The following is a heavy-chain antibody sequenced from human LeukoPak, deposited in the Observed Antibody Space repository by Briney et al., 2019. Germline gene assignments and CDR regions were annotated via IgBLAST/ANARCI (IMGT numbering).Heavy chain of an antibody. J-gene: IGHJ6*02. CDR1: GFTFSSYG. D-gene: IGHD5-12*01. Sequence: GGSLRLSCAASGFTFSSYGMHWVRQAPGKGLEWVAVISYDGSNKYYADSVKGRFTISRDNSKNTLYLQMNSLRAEDTAVYYCARAPTIYYGMDVWGQGTTATVSS. CDR2: ISYDGSNK. V-gene: IGHV3-30*03. CDR3: ARAPTIYYGMDV.